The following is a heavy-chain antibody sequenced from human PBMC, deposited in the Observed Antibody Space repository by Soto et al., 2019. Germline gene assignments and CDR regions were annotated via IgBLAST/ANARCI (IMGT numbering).Heavy chain of an antibody. D-gene: IGHD3-10*01. CDR3: AKDHAGSNSNWFDP. CDR1: GFTFSSYA. CDR2: ISGSGGST. J-gene: IGHJ5*02. V-gene: IGHV3-23*01. Sequence: PGGSLRLSCAASGFTFSSYAMSWVRQAPGKGLEWVSAISGSGGSTYYADSVKGRFTISRDNSKNTLYLQMNSLRAEDTAVYYWAKDHAGSNSNWFDPWGQGTLVTVSS.